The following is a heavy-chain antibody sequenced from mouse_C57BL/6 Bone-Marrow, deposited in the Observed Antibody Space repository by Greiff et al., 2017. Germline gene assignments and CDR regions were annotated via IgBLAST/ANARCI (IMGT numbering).Heavy chain of an antibody. CDR3: ARATTVLARTSYYAMDY. J-gene: IGHJ4*01. D-gene: IGHD1-1*01. CDR1: GYAFSSSW. Sequence: VQLQQSGPELVKPGASVKISCKASGYAFSSSWMNWVKQRPGKGLEWIGRIYPGDGDTNYNGKFKGKATLTADKSSSTASMQLSSLTSEDSAVYFCARATTVLARTSYYAMDYWGQGTSVTVSS. V-gene: IGHV1-82*01. CDR2: IYPGDGDT.